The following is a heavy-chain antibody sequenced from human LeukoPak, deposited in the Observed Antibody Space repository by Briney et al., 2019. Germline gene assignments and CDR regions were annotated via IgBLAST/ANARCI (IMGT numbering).Heavy chain of an antibody. J-gene: IGHJ4*02. CDR2: ISGSGGST. CDR1: GFTFSSYG. D-gene: IGHD5-18*01. Sequence: GGTLRLSCAASGFTFSSYGMSWVRQAPGKGLEWVSAISGSGGSTYYADSVKGRFTISRDNSKNTLYLQMNSLRAEDTAVYYCAKVGYSYDPYYFEYWGQGTLGHVSS. CDR3: AKVGYSYDPYYFEY. V-gene: IGHV3-23*01.